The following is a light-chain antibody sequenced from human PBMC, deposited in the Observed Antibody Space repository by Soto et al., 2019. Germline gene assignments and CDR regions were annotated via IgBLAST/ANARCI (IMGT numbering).Light chain of an antibody. CDR1: SSNIGSNT. J-gene: IGLJ2*01. Sequence: QSVLTQPPSASGTPGQRVTISCSGSSSNIGSNTVKWYQQLPGTAPKLLINSNNQRPSGVPDRVSASKSATSASLAISGLQSEDEADYYCAAWDDNLNGVVFGGGTKLTVL. CDR3: AAWDDNLNGVV. CDR2: SNN. V-gene: IGLV1-44*01.